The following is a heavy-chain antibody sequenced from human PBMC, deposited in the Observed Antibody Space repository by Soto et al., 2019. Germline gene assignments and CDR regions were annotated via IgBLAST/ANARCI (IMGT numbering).Heavy chain of an antibody. CDR2: IYSGGYT. J-gene: IGHJ4*02. CDR3: AKEKPTTTCFDY. D-gene: IGHD1-1*01. Sequence: GGSLRLSCAVSGFTVSNNYMSWVRQAPGKGLEGVSVIYSGGYTAYGDSVKGRFTISRDNSKNTLYLQMNTLRAEDTALYYCAKEKPTTTCFDYWGQGTLVTVSS. CDR1: GFTVSNNY. V-gene: IGHV3-53*01.